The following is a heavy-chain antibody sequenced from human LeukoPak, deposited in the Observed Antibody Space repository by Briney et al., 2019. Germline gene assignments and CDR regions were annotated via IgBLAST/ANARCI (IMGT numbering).Heavy chain of an antibody. CDR3: ARASSYYFDY. V-gene: IGHV4-59*01. CDR2: IYYSGST. CDR1: GGSISSYY. Sequence: SKTLSLTCTVSGGSISSYYWSWIRQPPGKGLEWIGYIYYSGSTNYNPSLKSRVTISVDTSKNQFSLKLSSVTAADTAVYYCARASSYYFDYWGQGTLVTVSS. J-gene: IGHJ4*02.